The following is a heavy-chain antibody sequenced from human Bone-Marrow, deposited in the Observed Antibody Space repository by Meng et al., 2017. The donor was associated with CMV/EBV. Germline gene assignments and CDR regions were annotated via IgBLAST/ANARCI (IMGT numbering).Heavy chain of an antibody. V-gene: IGHV2-5*02. Sequence: LKELCPPLVHLTQTPTLTWTFSGFSRHAPGVGVGLIRQSPGKALEWLALISWEDVKEYSPSLNTRLTITKDTSKNQVLLTMTNMDPVDTATYYCARGGFSYGLLWFDPWGQGALVTVSS. J-gene: IGHJ5*02. CDR2: ISWEDVK. CDR1: GFSRHAPGVG. D-gene: IGHD5-18*01. CDR3: ARGGFSYGLLWFDP.